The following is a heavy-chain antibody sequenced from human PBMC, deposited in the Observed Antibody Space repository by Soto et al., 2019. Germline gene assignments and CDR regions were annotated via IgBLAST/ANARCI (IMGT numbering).Heavy chain of an antibody. CDR2: ISGSGGST. CDR3: AKDRKVVATIKGDYFDY. V-gene: IGHV3-23*01. D-gene: IGHD5-12*01. CDR1: GFTFSSYA. J-gene: IGHJ4*02. Sequence: EVQLLESGGGLVQPGGSLRLSCAASGFTFSSYAMSWVRQAPGKGLEWVSAISGSGGSTYYADSVKGRFTISRDNSKNTLYLQMNSLRAEDTAVYYCAKDRKVVATIKGDYFDYWGQGTLVTVSS.